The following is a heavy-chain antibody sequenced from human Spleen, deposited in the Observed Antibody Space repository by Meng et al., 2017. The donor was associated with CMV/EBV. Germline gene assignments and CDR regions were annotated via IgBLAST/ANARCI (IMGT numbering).Heavy chain of an antibody. CDR2: INHSGST. CDR3: ATPRAGYASGWSFDY. D-gene: IGHD6-19*01. CDR1: GGSFSGYY. J-gene: IGHJ4*02. V-gene: IGHV4-34*01. Sequence: LSLTCAVYGGSFSGYYWSWIRQPPGKGLEWIGVINHSGSTNYNPSLKSRVTISVDTSKNQFSLKLSSVTAADTAVYYCATPRAGYASGWSFDYWGQGALVTVSS.